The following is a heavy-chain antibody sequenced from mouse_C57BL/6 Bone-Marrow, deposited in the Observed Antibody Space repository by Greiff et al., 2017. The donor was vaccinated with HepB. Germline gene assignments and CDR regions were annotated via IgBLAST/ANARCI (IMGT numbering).Heavy chain of an antibody. CDR2: ISYDGSN. J-gene: IGHJ2*01. Sequence: ESGPGLVKPSQSLSLTCSVTGYSITSGYYWNWIRQFPGNKLEWMGYISYDGSNNYNPSLKNRISITRDTSKNQFFLKLNSVTTEDTATYYCARGDDYVYYFDYWGQGTTLTVSS. D-gene: IGHD2-4*01. CDR3: ARGDDYVYYFDY. CDR1: GYSITSGYY. V-gene: IGHV3-6*01.